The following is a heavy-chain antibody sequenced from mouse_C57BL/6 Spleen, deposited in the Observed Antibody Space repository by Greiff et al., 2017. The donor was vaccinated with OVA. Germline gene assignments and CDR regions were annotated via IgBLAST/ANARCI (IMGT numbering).Heavy chain of an antibody. CDR3: ARPGDY. J-gene: IGHJ2*01. V-gene: IGHV1-50*01. CDR1: GYTFTSYW. Sequence: QVQLQQPGAELVKPGASVKLSCKASGYTFTSYWLQWVKQRPGQGLEWIGELAPSDSYTNYNQKFKGKATLTVDTSSSTAYMQLSSLTSEDSAVYYCARPGDYWGQGTTLTVSS. CDR2: LAPSDSYT.